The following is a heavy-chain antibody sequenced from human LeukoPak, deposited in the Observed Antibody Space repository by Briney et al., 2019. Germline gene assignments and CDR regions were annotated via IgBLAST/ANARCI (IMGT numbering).Heavy chain of an antibody. CDR1: GFTFSHYG. CDR3: ATDGIPGATALAN. J-gene: IGHJ4*02. Sequence: SGGSLRLSCETPGFTFSHYGIHWVRQVPGMGLEWVAFIKYDGSKIYYAESVQGRFTISRDNSKNNLFLQMTRMRPQDTAVYYCATDGIPGATALANWGQGTLVTVSS. D-gene: IGHD4/OR15-4a*01. V-gene: IGHV3-30*02. CDR2: IKYDGSKI.